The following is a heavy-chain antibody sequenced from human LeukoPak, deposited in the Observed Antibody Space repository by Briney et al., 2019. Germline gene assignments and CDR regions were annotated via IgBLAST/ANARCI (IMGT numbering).Heavy chain of an antibody. Sequence: GESLRLSCAASGFSLSNAWMSWVRQAPGKGLEWVGRIKTKTDGGTIDYAAPVEGRSTISRDDSKNMVYLLMNSLKTEDTAVYYCTTSYYDSSGFRAWGQGTLVTVSS. J-gene: IGHJ4*02. V-gene: IGHV3-15*01. CDR1: GFSLSNAW. CDR3: TTSYYDSSGFRA. D-gene: IGHD3-22*01. CDR2: IKTKTDGGTI.